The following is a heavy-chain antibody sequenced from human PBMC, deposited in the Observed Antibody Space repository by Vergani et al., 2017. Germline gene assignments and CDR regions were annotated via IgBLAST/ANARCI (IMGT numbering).Heavy chain of an antibody. J-gene: IGHJ3*02. Sequence: QVQLQESGPGLVKPSETLSLTCTVSGGSISRYYWSWIRQPPGRGLEWIGYIYYSGNTTYNPSLKSRVTISVDTSKNQFSLKLSSVTAADTAVYYCARFKYGGSYLDAFDIWGQGTMVTVSS. CDR1: GGSISRYY. V-gene: IGHV4-59*01. CDR2: IYYSGNT. CDR3: ARFKYGGSYLDAFDI. D-gene: IGHD1-26*01.